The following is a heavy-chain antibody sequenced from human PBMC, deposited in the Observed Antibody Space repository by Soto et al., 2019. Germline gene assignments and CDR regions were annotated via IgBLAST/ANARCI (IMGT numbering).Heavy chain of an antibody. Sequence: ASVKVSCRASGYTFSNYDINWVRQATGQGLEWMGWMNPNSGNTGYAQKFQGRVTMTRNTSISTAYMELSSLRSEDTAVYYCARGNSYGDYAYWGQGTLVAVCS. CDR3: ARGNSYGDYAY. CDR1: GYTFSNYD. J-gene: IGHJ4*02. CDR2: MNPNSGNT. V-gene: IGHV1-8*01. D-gene: IGHD4-17*01.